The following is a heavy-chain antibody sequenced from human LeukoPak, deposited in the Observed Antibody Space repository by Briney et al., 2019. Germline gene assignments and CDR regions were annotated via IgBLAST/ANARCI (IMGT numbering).Heavy chain of an antibody. CDR3: AKGVDYYGSGGYYEGFDS. D-gene: IGHD3-22*01. J-gene: IGHJ4*02. CDR1: GFSFSNYA. CDR2: ISGSGGST. Sequence: GGSLRLSCAASGFSFSNYAMSWVRQAPGKGLEWVSGISGSGGSTHYADSVKGRFTISRDNSKNTVYLQLNSLRVEDTAVYYCAKGVDYYGSGGYYEGFDSWGQGTLVTVSS. V-gene: IGHV3-23*01.